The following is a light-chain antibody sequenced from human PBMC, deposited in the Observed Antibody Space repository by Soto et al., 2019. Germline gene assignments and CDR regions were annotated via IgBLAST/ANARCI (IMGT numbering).Light chain of an antibody. CDR3: QQANSFPYT. CDR2: AAS. J-gene: IGKJ2*01. CDR1: QVISSW. V-gene: IGKV1D-12*01. Sequence: DIQMTQSPSSVSASVGGRVTITCRASQVISSWLAWYQQKPGKAPKLLIYAASSLQSGVPPRFIGSGSGTDFTLTISSLQPEDFATYYCQQANSFPYTFGQGTKLEIK.